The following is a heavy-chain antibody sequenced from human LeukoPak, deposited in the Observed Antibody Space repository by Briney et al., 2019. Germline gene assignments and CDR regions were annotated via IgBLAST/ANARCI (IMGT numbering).Heavy chain of an antibody. J-gene: IGHJ5*02. CDR3: ARGRRKIGGINWFDP. CDR2: MNPNSGNT. Sequence: GASVKVSCKASGYTFTSYDINWVRQATGQGLEWVGWMNPNSGNTGYAQKFQGRVTMTRNTSISTAYMELSSLRSEDTAVYYCARGRRKIGGINWFDPWGQGTLVTVSS. CDR1: GYTFTSYD. V-gene: IGHV1-8*01.